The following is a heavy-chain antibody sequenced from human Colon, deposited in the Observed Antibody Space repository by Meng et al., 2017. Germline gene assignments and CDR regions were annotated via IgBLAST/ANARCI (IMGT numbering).Heavy chain of an antibody. Sequence: VQRVGAGGDLGKPGGSPSHSWVASGFRFSDDHMAWIRQAPGKGLEWISYISVGGSIIYYADSVKSRFTISRDDAKNSVYLQMNSLRAEDTAVYYCARDGSHRRFDSWGQGTLVTVSS. D-gene: IGHD1-26*01. V-gene: IGHV3-11*01. CDR2: ISVGGSII. CDR3: ARDGSHRRFDS. J-gene: IGHJ5*01. CDR1: GFRFSDDH.